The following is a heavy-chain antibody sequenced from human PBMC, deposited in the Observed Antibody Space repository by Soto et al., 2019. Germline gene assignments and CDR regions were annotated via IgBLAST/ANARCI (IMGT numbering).Heavy chain of an antibody. Sequence: GESLKISCKGSGYSFSNYWIGWVRQMPGEGLEWMGAIYPGDSDTRYRPPFEGQVTISADKSISTAYLQWSSLKASDTAMYYCAREVAGTNYYYGMDVWGQGTTVTVSS. V-gene: IGHV5-51*01. D-gene: IGHD6-19*01. CDR1: GYSFSNYW. CDR3: AREVAGTNYYYGMDV. J-gene: IGHJ6*02. CDR2: IYPGDSDT.